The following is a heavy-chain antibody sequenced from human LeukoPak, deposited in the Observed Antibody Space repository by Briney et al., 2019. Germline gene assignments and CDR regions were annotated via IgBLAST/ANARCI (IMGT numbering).Heavy chain of an antibody. CDR2: ISSSGSTI. D-gene: IGHD3-22*01. Sequence: GGSLRLSCAASGFTFSDYYMSWIRQAPGKGLEWVSYISSSGSTIYYADSVKGRFTISRDNAKNSLYLQMNSLRAEDTAVYYCARDFDYYYDSRGGFGYWGQGTLVTVSS. V-gene: IGHV3-11*04. J-gene: IGHJ4*02. CDR3: ARDFDYYYDSRGGFGY. CDR1: GFTFSDYY.